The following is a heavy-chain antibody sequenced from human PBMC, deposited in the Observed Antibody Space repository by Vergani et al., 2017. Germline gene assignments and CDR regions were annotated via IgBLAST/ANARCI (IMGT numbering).Heavy chain of an antibody. V-gene: IGHV4-30-4*01. CDR1: GGSISSGDYY. CDR3: ARRGADGYKLGYYYGMDV. Sequence: QVQLQESGPGLVKPSQTLSLTCTVSGGSISSGDYYWSWIRQPPGKGLEWIGSIYYSGSTYYNPSLKSRVTISVDTSKNQFSLKLSSVTAADTAVYYCARRGADGYKLGYYYGMDVWGQGTTVTVSS. J-gene: IGHJ6*02. CDR2: IYYSGST. D-gene: IGHD5-24*01.